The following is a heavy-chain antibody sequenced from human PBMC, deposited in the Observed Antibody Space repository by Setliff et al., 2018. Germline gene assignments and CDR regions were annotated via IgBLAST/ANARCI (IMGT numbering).Heavy chain of an antibody. V-gene: IGHV1-18*04. Sequence: ASVKVSCKASGHTLTGYYMHWVRQAPGQGLEWMGWISSYNDITNYAQRFQGRVTLTTDMSTSAAYMELRSLGSDDTAVYYCAISTLSICSGGTCPNVFDVWGQGTMVTVSS. CDR1: GHTLTGYY. J-gene: IGHJ3*01. CDR3: AISTLSICSGGTCPNVFDV. CDR2: ISSYNDIT. D-gene: IGHD2-15*01.